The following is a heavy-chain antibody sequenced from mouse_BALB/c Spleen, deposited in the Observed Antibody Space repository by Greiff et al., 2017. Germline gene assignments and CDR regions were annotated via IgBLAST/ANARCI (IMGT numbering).Heavy chain of an antibody. CDR1: GYTFTSYT. CDR2: INPSSGYT. J-gene: IGHJ3*01. Sequence: VQVVESAAELARPGASVQMSCTASGYTFTSYTMHWVKQRPGQGLEWIGYINPSSGYTEYNQKFKDKTTMTDKSSSTAYMQLSSLTSEDSAVYYCARGGGFDGRFAYGGKGTVGTGSA. V-gene: IGHV1-4*02. CDR3: ARGGGFDGRFAY.